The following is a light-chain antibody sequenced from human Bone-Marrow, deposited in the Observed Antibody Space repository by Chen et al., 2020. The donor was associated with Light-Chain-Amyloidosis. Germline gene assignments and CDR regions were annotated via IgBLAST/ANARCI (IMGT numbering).Light chain of an antibody. CDR2: EVT. J-gene: IGLJ1*01. CDR1: SSDVGGDNH. CDR3: SSYTITNTLL. V-gene: IGLV2-14*01. Sequence: QSALTQPASGSGSPGQARTISCTGTSSDVGGDNHVSWYQQHPDKAPKLMIYEVTNRPSCVPDRFSGSKSDNTASLTISGLQTEDEADYFCSSYTITNTLLFGSGTRVTVL.